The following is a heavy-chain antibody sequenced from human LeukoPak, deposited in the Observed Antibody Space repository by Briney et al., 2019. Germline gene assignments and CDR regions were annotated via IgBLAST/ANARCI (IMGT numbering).Heavy chain of an antibody. D-gene: IGHD2-15*01. Sequence: GASVKVSCKASGGTFSSYAISWVRQAPGQGLEWMGGIIPIFGSTNYAPKFQGRVTITADDSTSTAYMELSSLRSEDTAVYYCARDDIVVVVAAPPYYYYGMDVWGQGTTVTVSS. CDR3: ARDDIVVVVAAPPYYYYGMDV. CDR2: IIPIFGST. V-gene: IGHV1-69*13. J-gene: IGHJ6*02. CDR1: GGTFSSYA.